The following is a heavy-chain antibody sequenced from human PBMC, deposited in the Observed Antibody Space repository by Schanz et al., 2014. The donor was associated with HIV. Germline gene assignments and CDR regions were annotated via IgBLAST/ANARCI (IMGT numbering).Heavy chain of an antibody. J-gene: IGHJ6*02. CDR1: GITFSTSG. D-gene: IGHD1-1*01. CDR2: IWYDGSKK. V-gene: IGHV3-33*01. Sequence: QVQLVESGGGVVQPGRSLRLSCAASGITFSTSGMHWVRQAPGKGLEWVAVIWYDGSKKYYADSVKGRFTISRDNSKNTLYLQMNSLRAEDTAVYYCADAPVERGYYYYGMDVWGQGTTVTVSS. CDR3: ADAPVERGYYYYGMDV.